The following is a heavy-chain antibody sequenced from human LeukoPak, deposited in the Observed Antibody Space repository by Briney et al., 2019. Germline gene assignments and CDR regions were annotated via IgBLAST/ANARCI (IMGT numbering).Heavy chain of an antibody. D-gene: IGHD3-22*01. CDR1: GGTFSSYA. CDR2: IIPIFGTA. CDR3: AREDSSGYYTLDY. Sequence: SVKVSCKASGGTFSSYAISWVRQAPGQGLEWMGGIIPIFGTANYAQKFQGRDTITADESTSTAYMELSSLRSEDTAVYYCAREDSSGYYTLDYWGQGTLVTVSS. J-gene: IGHJ4*02. V-gene: IGHV1-69*01.